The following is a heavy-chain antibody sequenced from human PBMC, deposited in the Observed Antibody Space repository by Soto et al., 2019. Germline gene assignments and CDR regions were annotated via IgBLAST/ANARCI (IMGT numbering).Heavy chain of an antibody. CDR1: GFTFSNYE. D-gene: IGHD5-12*01. CDR3: ARDPEKYRVYDLGLDW. Sequence: GGSLRLSCVGSGFTFSNYEMNWVRQAPGKGLEWVSYISSSGKSIYYAESVKGRFTISRDNAKNSLYLRMNSLRVEDAAIYYCARDPEKYRVYDLGLDWWGQGTLVTVSS. J-gene: IGHJ4*02. V-gene: IGHV3-48*03. CDR2: ISSSGKSI.